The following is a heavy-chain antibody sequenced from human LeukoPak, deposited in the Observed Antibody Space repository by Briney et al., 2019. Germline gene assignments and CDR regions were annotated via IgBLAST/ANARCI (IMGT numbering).Heavy chain of an antibody. J-gene: IGHJ4*02. CDR2: ISAYNGNT. Sequence: ASVKVSCKASGYTFTSYGISWVRQAPGQVLDLIGWISAYNGNTNYAQKLQGRVTMTTDTSTSTAYMELRSLRSDDTAVYYCAKGVDSYGYGYFDYWGQGTLVTVSS. CDR3: AKGVDSYGYGYFDY. V-gene: IGHV1-18*01. CDR1: GYTFTSYG. D-gene: IGHD5-18*01.